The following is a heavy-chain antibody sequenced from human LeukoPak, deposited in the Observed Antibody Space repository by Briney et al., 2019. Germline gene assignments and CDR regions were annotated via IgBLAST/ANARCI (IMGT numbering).Heavy chain of an antibody. J-gene: IGHJ4*02. CDR1: GYTFTGYY. Sequence: ASVKVSCKAPGYTFTGYYMHWVRQAPGQGLEWMGWINPNSGGTNYAQKFQGRVTMTRDTSISTAYMELSRLRSDDTAVYYCARVEYTGGGSIDYWGQGTLVTVSS. V-gene: IGHV1-2*02. D-gene: IGHD6-6*01. CDR2: INPNSGGT. CDR3: ARVEYTGGGSIDY.